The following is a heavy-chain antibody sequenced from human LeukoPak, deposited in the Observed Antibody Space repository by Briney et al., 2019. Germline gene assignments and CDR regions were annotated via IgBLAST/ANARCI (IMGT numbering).Heavy chain of an antibody. CDR2: MNPNSGNT. CDR3: ARDKYSGSDYYYYGMDV. D-gene: IGHD1-26*01. J-gene: IGHJ6*02. CDR1: GYTFTSYG. V-gene: IGHV1-8*02. Sequence: GASVKVSCKTSGYTFTSYGINWVRQATGQGLEWMGWMNPNSGNTGYAQKFQGRVTMTRNTSISTAYMELSSLRSEDTAVYYCARDKYSGSDYYYYGMDVWGQGTTVTVFS.